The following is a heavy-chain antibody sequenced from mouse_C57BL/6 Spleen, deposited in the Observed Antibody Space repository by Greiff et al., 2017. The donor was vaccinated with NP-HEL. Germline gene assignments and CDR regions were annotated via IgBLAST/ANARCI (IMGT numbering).Heavy chain of an antibody. D-gene: IGHD1-1*01. CDR2: TNPTNGRT. Sequence: QVQLQQPGAELVKAGASVKMSCKASGYTFTSYWMHWVKQRLGQGLEWFAETNPTNGRTYYNEKFKSKATLTVGKSSSTAYLLLSGPTFEDSAVYYCARSKKIVATYFDYWGQGTNLTVSS. J-gene: IGHJ2*01. V-gene: IGHV1S81*02. CDR3: ARSKKIVATYFDY. CDR1: GYTFTSYW.